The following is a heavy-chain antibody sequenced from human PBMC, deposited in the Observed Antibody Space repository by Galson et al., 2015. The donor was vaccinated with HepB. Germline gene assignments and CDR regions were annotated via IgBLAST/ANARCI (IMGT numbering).Heavy chain of an antibody. CDR3: VVDILTGYYDY. CDR1: GGSISSSSYY. D-gene: IGHD3-9*01. CDR2: IYYSGST. J-gene: IGHJ4*02. V-gene: IGHV4-39*01. Sequence: ETLSLTCTVSGGSISSSSYYWGWIRQPPGKGLEWNGSIYYSGSTYYNPSLKSRVTISVDTSKSQFSLKLSSVTAADTAVYYCVVDILTGYYDYWGQGTLVTVSS.